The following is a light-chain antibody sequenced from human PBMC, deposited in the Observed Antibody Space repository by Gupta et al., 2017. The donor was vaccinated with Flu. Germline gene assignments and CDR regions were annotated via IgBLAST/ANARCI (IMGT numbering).Light chain of an antibody. CDR2: DAS. Sequence: EIILTQSPAIRSLSPGERAILTCRASQSVGKKLVWYQPKPGRTPRLLMIDASKRVAGLPSRFSGSGCGTDVSILSSTLEPDDFAVYYCQQRSDLPMYTFGQGTKVDIK. J-gene: IGKJ2*01. CDR3: QQRSDLPMYT. CDR1: QSVGKK. V-gene: IGKV3-11*01.